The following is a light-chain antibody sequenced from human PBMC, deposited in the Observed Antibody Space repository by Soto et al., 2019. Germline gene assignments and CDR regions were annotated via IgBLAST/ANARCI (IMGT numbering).Light chain of an antibody. Sequence: QSALTQPASVSGSPGQSITISCTGTSSDVGGYDYVSWYQIHPGKAPKLMVFEVSNRPSGVSYRFSGSKSGNTASLTISGLQADDDADYFCSSYSISTAYLFGTGTKVTVL. CDR3: SSYSISTAYL. CDR2: EVS. CDR1: SSDVGGYDY. J-gene: IGLJ1*01. V-gene: IGLV2-14*01.